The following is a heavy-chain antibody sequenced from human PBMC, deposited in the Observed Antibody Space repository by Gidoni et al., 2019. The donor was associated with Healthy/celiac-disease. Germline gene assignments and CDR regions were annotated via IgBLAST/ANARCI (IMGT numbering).Heavy chain of an antibody. J-gene: IGHJ4*02. D-gene: IGHD3-22*01. CDR2: INAGNGNT. CDR3: ASSPHYYDSSDPHPPLWY. CDR1: GYTLPSSA. V-gene: IGHV1-3*01. Sequence: QVQLVKSGAEVKKPGASVKVSCKASGYTLPSSAMHWVRQAPGQRPEWMGWINAGNGNTKYSQNFQGRVTITRDTSASTAYMELSSLRSEDTAVYYCASSPHYYDSSDPHPPLWYWGQGTLVTVSS.